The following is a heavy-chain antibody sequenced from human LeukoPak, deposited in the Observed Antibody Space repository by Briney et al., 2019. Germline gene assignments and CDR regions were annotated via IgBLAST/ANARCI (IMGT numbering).Heavy chain of an antibody. CDR1: GFTFSSYA. CDR3: AGYFCSGGRCYRYFDY. D-gene: IGHD2-15*01. Sequence: GGSLRLSCAASGFTFSSYAMSWVHQPPGKGLEWVSTISGSGSGTYYADSVKGRFTISRDNFKNPLYLQMNSLRPEDTAVYYCAGYFCSGGRCYRYFDYWGQGTLVTVSS. J-gene: IGHJ4*02. CDR2: ISGSGSGT. V-gene: IGHV3-23*01.